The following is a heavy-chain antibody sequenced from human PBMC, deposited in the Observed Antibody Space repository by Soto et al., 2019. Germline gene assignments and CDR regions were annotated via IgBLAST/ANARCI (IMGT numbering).Heavy chain of an antibody. CDR3: ASEGFPRKYYVDH. Sequence: QLQLLESGPGLVKSSETLSLTCAVSGASISSDNNFWAWIRQPPGRGLEWIGSIYYAGGTYYNPSLKSRVTISVDASKDQFSLMLNSVTAADTAVYYCASEGFPRKYYVDHWGQGALVTVSS. CDR1: GASISSDNNF. V-gene: IGHV4-39*01. CDR2: IYYAGGT. J-gene: IGHJ4*02.